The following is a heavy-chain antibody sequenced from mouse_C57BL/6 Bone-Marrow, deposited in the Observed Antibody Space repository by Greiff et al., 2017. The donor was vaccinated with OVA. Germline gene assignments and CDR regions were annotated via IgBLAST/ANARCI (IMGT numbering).Heavy chain of an antibody. CDR2: ISNLAYSI. Sequence: EVQLVESGGGLVQPGGSLKLSCAASGFTFSDYGMAWVRQAPRKGPEWVAFISNLAYSIYYADTVTGRFTISRENAKNTLYLEMSSLRSEDTAMYYCARIYDGYYLAWFAYWGQGTLVTVSA. CDR1: GFTFSDYG. D-gene: IGHD2-3*01. V-gene: IGHV5-15*01. J-gene: IGHJ3*01. CDR3: ARIYDGYYLAWFAY.